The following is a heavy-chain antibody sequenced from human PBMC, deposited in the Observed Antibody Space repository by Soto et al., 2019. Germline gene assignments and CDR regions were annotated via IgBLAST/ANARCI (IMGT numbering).Heavy chain of an antibody. J-gene: IGHJ6*02. CDR3: ARAGRYCSSTSCYGWSGYYYYGMDV. V-gene: IGHV4-34*01. CDR2: INHSGST. D-gene: IGHD2-2*01. Sequence: SETLSLTCAVYGGSFSGYYWSWIRQPPGKGLEWIGEINHSGSTNYNPSLKSRVTISVDTSKNQFSLKLSSVTAADTAMYYCARAGRYCSSTSCYGWSGYYYYGMDVWGQGTTVTVSS. CDR1: GGSFSGYY.